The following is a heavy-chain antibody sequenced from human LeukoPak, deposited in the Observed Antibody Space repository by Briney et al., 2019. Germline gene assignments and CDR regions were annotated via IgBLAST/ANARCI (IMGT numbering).Heavy chain of an antibody. CDR2: ISGSGGST. CDR3: AKHGSSVTIFGVVKYYFDY. J-gene: IGHJ4*02. V-gene: IGHV3-23*01. D-gene: IGHD3-3*01. Sequence: SGGSLRLSCAASGFTFSSYAMSWVRQPPGKGLEWVAAISGSGGSTYYADSVKGRFTISRDNSKNTLYLQMNSLRAEDTAVYYCAKHGSSVTIFGVVKYYFDYWGQGTLVTVSS. CDR1: GFTFSSYA.